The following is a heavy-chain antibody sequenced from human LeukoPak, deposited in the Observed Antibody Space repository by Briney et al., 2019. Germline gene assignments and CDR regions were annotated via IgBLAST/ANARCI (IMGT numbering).Heavy chain of an antibody. V-gene: IGHV3-23*01. CDR1: GFTFSSYA. J-gene: IGHJ4*02. CDR3: AKARGSDCSSTSCYTAFDY. Sequence: GGSLRLSCAASGFTFSSYAMSWVRQAPGKGLEWVSAISGSGGSTYYADSVKGRFTISRDNSKNTLYLQMNSLRAEDTPVYYCAKARGSDCSSTSCYTAFDYWGQGTLVTVSS. D-gene: IGHD2-2*02. CDR2: ISGSGGST.